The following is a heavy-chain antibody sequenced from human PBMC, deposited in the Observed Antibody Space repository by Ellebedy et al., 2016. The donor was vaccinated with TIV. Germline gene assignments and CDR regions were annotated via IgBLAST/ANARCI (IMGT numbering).Heavy chain of an antibody. Sequence: AASVKVSCKASGYTFTGYYMHWVRQAPGQGLEWMGWINPNSGGTNYAQKFQGWVTMTRDTSISTAYMELSRLRSDDTAVYYCAREGKGYTMVRGGEFDYWGQGTLVTVSS. CDR2: INPNSGGT. J-gene: IGHJ4*02. CDR3: AREGKGYTMVRGGEFDY. D-gene: IGHD3-10*01. V-gene: IGHV1-2*04. CDR1: GYTFTGYY.